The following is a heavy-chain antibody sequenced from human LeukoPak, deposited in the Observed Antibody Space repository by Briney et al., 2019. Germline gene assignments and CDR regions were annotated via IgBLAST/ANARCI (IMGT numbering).Heavy chain of an antibody. CDR2: ISTDGSTT. J-gene: IGHJ4*02. CDR1: GFTFSEYW. V-gene: IGHV3-74*01. CDR3: TRVGSGTTRDY. Sequence: SGGSLRLSCAVSGFTFSEYWMHWVRQTPGKGLVWVSRISTDGSTTSYADSVKGRFTISRDNAKNTLYLQMNRLRAEDTAVYYCTRVGSGTTRDYWGQGNLVTVSS. D-gene: IGHD1-14*01.